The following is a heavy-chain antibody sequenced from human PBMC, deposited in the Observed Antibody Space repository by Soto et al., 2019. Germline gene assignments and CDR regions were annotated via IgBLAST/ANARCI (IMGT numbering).Heavy chain of an antibody. D-gene: IGHD3-22*01. CDR1: GYSFTSYW. CDR2: IYPGDSDT. J-gene: IGHJ4*02. Sequence: PWESLKISCKGSGYSFTSYWIGWVRQMPGKGLEWMGIIYPGDSDTRYSPSFQGQVTISADKSISTAYLQWSSLKASDTAMYYCARQGLDSSGYLVYFDYWGQGTLVTVSS. V-gene: IGHV5-51*01. CDR3: ARQGLDSSGYLVYFDY.